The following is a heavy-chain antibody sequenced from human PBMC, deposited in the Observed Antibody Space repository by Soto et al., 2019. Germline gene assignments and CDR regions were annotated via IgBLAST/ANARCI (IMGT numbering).Heavy chain of an antibody. CDR1: GYTFTGYY. CDR3: AKDSGLLSMIVVHDAFDI. CDR2: INPNSGGT. D-gene: IGHD3-22*01. V-gene: IGHV1-2*02. Sequence: APVKVSCKASGYTFTGYYMHWVRQAPGQGLEWMGWINPNSGGTYYADSVKGRFTISRDNSKNTLYLQMNSLRAEDTAVYYCAKDSGLLSMIVVHDAFDIWGQGTMVTVSS. J-gene: IGHJ3*02.